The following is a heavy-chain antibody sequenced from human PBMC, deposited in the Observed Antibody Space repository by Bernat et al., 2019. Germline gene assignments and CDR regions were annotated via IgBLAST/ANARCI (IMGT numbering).Heavy chain of an antibody. CDR1: GYTFSNYG. CDR2: ISGYNGNT. CDR3: TRDINSRDILTGYYWGKYYFDY. J-gene: IGHJ4*02. D-gene: IGHD3-9*01. Sequence: QAQLVQSGADVKKPGASVKVSCRASGYTFSNYGISWVRQAPGQGPEWMGWISGYNGNTNYAQKLQGRVTMTTDTSTSTAYMELRSLRSDDTAVYYCTRDINSRDILTGYYWGKYYFDYWGQGTLVTVSS. V-gene: IGHV1-18*01.